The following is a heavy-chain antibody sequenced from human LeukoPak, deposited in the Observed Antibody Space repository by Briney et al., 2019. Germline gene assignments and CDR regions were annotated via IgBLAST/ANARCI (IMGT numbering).Heavy chain of an antibody. CDR2: ISWNSGSI. CDR1: GFTFDDYA. CDR3: AKDIAAAGTKTYFDY. D-gene: IGHD6-13*01. J-gene: IGHJ4*02. V-gene: IGHV3-9*01. Sequence: PGRSLRLSCAASGFTFDDYAMHWVRQAPGKGLEWVSGISWNSGSIGYADSVKGRFTISRDNAKNSLYLQMNSLRAEDTALYYCAKDIAAAGTKTYFDYWGQGTLVTVSS.